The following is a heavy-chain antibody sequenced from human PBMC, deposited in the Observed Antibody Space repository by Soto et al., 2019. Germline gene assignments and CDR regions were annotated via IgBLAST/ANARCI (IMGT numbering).Heavy chain of an antibody. D-gene: IGHD7-27*01. V-gene: IGHV4-34*01. J-gene: IGHJ6*01. CDR1: GGSFSGYY. Sequence: ETLSLTCAVYGGSFSGYYWSWIRQPPGNGLEWIGEINHSGITNYTPSLKSRVTMSVDTSRNQVSLKLSSVTAADTAVYFCARRDSSPSWGSSYSDYYGMDVGGQGTTVTVSS. CDR3: ARRDSSPSWGSSYSDYYGMDV. CDR2: INHSGIT.